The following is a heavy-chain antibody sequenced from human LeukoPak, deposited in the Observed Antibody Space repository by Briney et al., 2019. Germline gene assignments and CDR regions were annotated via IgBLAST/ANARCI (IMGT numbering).Heavy chain of an antibody. Sequence: PWETLSLTCTVSGGSISSYYWSWIRQPPGKGLEWIGYIYYSGSTNYNPSLRSRVTISVDTSKNQFSLKLSSVTAADTAVYYCARCGGDCYFDYWGQGTLVTVSS. D-gene: IGHD2-21*02. V-gene: IGHV4-59*01. CDR3: ARCGGDCYFDY. CDR2: IYYSGST. CDR1: GGSISSYY. J-gene: IGHJ4*02.